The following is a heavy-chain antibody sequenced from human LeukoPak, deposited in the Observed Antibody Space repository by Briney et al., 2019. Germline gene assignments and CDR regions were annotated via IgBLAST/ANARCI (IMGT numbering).Heavy chain of an antibody. Sequence: SETLPLTCTVSGGTISTYYWSWIRQPPGKGLDGIGFVYHSGSTNYNPSLKSRVTMSVDKSKNQFSLKLASVTAADTAVYYCARGHTSSSPVHFAYWGQGTLVTVSS. J-gene: IGHJ4*02. CDR1: GGTISTYY. V-gene: IGHV4-59*01. CDR2: VYHSGST. CDR3: ARGHTSSSPVHFAY. D-gene: IGHD2-2*01.